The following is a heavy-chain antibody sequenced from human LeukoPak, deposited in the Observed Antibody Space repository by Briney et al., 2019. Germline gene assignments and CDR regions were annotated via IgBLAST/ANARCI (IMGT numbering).Heavy chain of an antibody. J-gene: IGHJ4*02. CDR1: GFTFTSYA. D-gene: IGHD3-22*01. CDR2: MSGRDDKT. CDR3: ARVAYDSFGHYYHDYFDH. V-gene: IGHV3-23*01. Sequence: KPGGSLRLSCAASGFTFTSYAMSWVRQAPGKGLEWVSSMSGRDDKTYYTDSAKGRFTISRDNSKNTLYLQMNSLRAEDTVLYYCARVAYDSFGHYYHDYFDHWGQGTLVTVSS.